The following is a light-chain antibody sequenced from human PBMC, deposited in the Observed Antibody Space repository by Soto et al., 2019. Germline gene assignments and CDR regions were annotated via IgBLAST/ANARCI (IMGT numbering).Light chain of an antibody. CDR1: QSVSSDS. CDR2: DAS. V-gene: IGKV3-20*01. CDR3: QQYGSAPRT. Sequence: EIVLTQSPGTLSLSPGERAILSCRASQSVSSDSLAWYRQKPGQAPRLLVYDASSRATGIPDRFSGSGSGKDFTLTISRLEPEDFAVYCCQQYGSAPRTFGQGTKGEIK. J-gene: IGKJ1*01.